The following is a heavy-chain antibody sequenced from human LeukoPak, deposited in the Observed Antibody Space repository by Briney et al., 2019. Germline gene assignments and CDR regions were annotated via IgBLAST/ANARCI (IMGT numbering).Heavy chain of an antibody. D-gene: IGHD3-3*01. CDR1: GGSISSGGYY. Sequence: NPSQTLSLTCTVSGGSISSGGYYWSWIRQHPGKGLEWIGYIYYSGSTYYNPSLKSRVTISVDTSKNQFSLKLSSVTAADTAVYSCANLVGYYLAFDYWCQGTLVRVYS. CDR3: ANLVGYYLAFDY. CDR2: IYYSGST. J-gene: IGHJ4*02. V-gene: IGHV4-31*03.